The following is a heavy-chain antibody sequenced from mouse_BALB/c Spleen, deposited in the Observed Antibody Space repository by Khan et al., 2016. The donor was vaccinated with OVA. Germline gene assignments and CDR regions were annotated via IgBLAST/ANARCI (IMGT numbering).Heavy chain of an antibody. CDR3: ARISSYWYSDV. CDR1: GYTFTNYG. D-gene: IGHD6-2*01. CDR2: INTYTGEP. J-gene: IGHJ1*01. Sequence: QVQLKESGPELKKPGEIVKISCKASGYTFTNYGMNWVKQAPGKGLKWMGWINTYTGEPTYADDFKGRFVFSLETSASTAYLQISNLKNEDMTTYFCARISSYWYSDVWGAGTTVTVSS. V-gene: IGHV9-1*02.